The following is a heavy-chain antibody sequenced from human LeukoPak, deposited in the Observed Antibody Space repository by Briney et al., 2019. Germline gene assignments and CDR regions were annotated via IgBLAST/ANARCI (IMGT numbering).Heavy chain of an antibody. J-gene: IGHJ4*02. CDR3: AIHPSDSSGYFSY. D-gene: IGHD3-22*01. V-gene: IGHV7-4-1*02. CDR2: IDTKTGNP. CDR1: GGTFSSYA. Sequence: ASVKVSCKASGGTFSSYAINWVRQAPGQGPEYMGWIDTKTGNPTYAQGFTGRFVFSLDTSVSTAYLQISSLKAEDTAVYYCAIHPSDSSGYFSYWGQGALVTVSS.